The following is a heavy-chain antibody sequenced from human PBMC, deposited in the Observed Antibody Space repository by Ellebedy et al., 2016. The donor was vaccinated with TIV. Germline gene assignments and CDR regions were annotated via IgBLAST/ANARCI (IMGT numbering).Heavy chain of an antibody. CDR3: AFRGISGSYSYYFDY. CDR2: ISGSGGST. Sequence: PGGSLRLSCAASGFTFSSYDMSWVRQAPGKGLEWVSGISGSGGSTHYADSVKGRFTISRDNSKKTLYLQMNSLRAEDTAVYYCAFRGISGSYSYYFDYWGQGTLVTVSS. CDR1: GFTFSSYD. V-gene: IGHV3-23*01. J-gene: IGHJ4*02. D-gene: IGHD1-26*01.